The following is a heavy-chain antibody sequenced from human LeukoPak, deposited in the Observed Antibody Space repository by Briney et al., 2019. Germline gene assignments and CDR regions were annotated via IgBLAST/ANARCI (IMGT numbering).Heavy chain of an antibody. CDR2: ISSIGST. Sequence: SETLSLTCSVSDNSFSTHYWTWIRQPPGKGLEWIGYISSIGSTNYNPSLKSRVTMSLDTSKNQFSLKVDSVTAADTAMYYCAREAVHYGSGSHDYWGQGTLVAVSS. D-gene: IGHD3-10*01. J-gene: IGHJ4*02. V-gene: IGHV4-59*11. CDR1: DNSFSTHY. CDR3: AREAVHYGSGSHDY.